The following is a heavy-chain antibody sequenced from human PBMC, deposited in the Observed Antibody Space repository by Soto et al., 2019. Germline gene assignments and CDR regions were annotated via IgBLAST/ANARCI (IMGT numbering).Heavy chain of an antibody. J-gene: IGHJ4*02. CDR3: ARSSQSTVTTFHY. CDR1: GGSISRGCYY. V-gene: IGHV4-31*03. CDR2: IYYSGST. D-gene: IGHD4-17*01. Sequence: QVQLQESGPGLVKPSQTMSLTCTVSGGSISRGCYYWSWIRQHPGKGLECIGYIYYSGSTSYNPHPKSRVTISVDQSKNPFSLKLSSVTAADTAVDFCARSSQSTVTTFHYWGQGTLVTVSS.